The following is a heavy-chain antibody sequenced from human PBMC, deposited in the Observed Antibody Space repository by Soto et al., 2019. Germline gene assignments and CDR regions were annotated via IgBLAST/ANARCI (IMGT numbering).Heavy chain of an antibody. Sequence: QITLKESGPTLVKPTQTLTLTCTFSGFSLSTSGVGVGWIRQPPGKALEWLALIYWDDDKRYSPSLKSRLTITKDTSKNQVVLTMTNMDPVDTATYYCAHRLGRPYYFDYWGQGTLVTVSS. CDR1: GFSLSTSGVG. CDR3: AHRLGRPYYFDY. CDR2: IYWDDDK. D-gene: IGHD3-10*01. V-gene: IGHV2-5*02. J-gene: IGHJ4*02.